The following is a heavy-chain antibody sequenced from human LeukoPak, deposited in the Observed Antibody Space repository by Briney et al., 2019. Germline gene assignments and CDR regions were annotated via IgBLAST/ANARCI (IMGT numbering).Heavy chain of an antibody. V-gene: IGHV1-2*06. Sequence: ASVKVSCKASGYTFSRYFIHWVRQAPGQGLEWMGRINPNTGYPNHAQNFQGRVTMTRDTSISTAYMELSRLTTDDTAVYFCARGQPYGNYNYFDSWGQGTLVTVSS. CDR2: INPNTGYP. D-gene: IGHD4-11*01. CDR3: ARGQPYGNYNYFDS. J-gene: IGHJ5*01. CDR1: GYTFSRYF.